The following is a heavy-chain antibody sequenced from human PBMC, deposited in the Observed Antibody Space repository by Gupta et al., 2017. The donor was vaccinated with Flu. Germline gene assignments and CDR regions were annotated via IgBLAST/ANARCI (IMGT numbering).Heavy chain of an antibody. J-gene: IGHJ6*02. CDR2: IWYDGSNK. CDR1: GFTFSSYG. V-gene: IGHV3-33*01. D-gene: IGHD6-13*01. Sequence: QVQLVESGGGVVQPGRSLRLSCAASGFTFSSYGMHWVRQAPGKGLEGVAVIWYDGSNKYYADSVKGRFTISRDNSKNTLYLQMNSLRAEDTAVYYCARALRDSSSSYYYYYYGMDVWGQGTTVTVSS. CDR3: ARALRDSSSSYYYYYYGMDV.